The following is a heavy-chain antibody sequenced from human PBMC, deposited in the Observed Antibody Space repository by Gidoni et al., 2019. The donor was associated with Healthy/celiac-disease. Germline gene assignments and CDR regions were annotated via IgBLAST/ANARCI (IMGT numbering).Heavy chain of an antibody. Sequence: QVQLVQSGAEVKKPGASVKVSCKASGSTFTGYYMHWVRQAPGQGLEWMGWINPNSGGTNYAQKVQGRVTMTRDTSISTAYMELSRLRSDDTAVYYCARVRQYSSSAGADYWGQGTLVTVSS. CDR3: ARVRQYSSSAGADY. V-gene: IGHV1-2*02. CDR2: INPNSGGT. J-gene: IGHJ4*02. D-gene: IGHD6-6*01. CDR1: GSTFTGYY.